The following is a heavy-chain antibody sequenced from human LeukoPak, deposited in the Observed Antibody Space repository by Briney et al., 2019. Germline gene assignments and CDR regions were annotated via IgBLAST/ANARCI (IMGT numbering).Heavy chain of an antibody. CDR2: IYSSGST. D-gene: IGHD6-19*01. CDR3: ARDVVSGSFDY. V-gene: IGHV4-4*07. J-gene: IGHJ4*02. Sequence: SETLSLTCTVSGGSISSYHWNWIRQSAGKGLEWIGRIYSSGSTNYNPSLKSRVTISVDRSKNQFSLKLSSVTAADTAVYYCARDVVSGSFDYWGRGTLVTVSS. CDR1: GGSISSYH.